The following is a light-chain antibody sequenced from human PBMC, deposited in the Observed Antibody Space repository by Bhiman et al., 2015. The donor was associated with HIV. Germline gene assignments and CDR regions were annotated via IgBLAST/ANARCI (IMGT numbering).Light chain of an antibody. V-gene: IGLV2-11*01. CDR1: ISDVGFYNY. CDR2: AVT. CDR3: SSYAHSYTSL. J-gene: IGLJ1*01. Sequence: QSALTQPPSASGSPGQSVTISCTGTISDVGFYNYVSWYQQHPGKAPKLIVYAVTQRPSGVPDRFSGSKSGNTASLIISGLQAEDEADYYCSSYAHSYTSLFGGGTKVTVL.